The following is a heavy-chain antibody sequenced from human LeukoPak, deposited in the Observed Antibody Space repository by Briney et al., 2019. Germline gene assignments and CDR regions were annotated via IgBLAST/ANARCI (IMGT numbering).Heavy chain of an antibody. CDR3: ARHGNWAFDF. CDR2: INEVGSDK. D-gene: IGHD1-1*01. CDR1: GFTFSSSW. V-gene: IGHV3-7*04. Sequence: GGSLRLSCAASGFTFSSSWMSWVRQAPGKGLEWVATINEVGSDKQYMDSVKGRLSISRDDPMNSLYLQMNSPRAEDTAVYFCARHGNWAFDFWGQGTMVTVSS. J-gene: IGHJ3*01.